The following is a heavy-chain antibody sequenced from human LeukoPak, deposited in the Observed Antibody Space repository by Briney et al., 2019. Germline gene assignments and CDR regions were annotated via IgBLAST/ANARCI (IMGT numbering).Heavy chain of an antibody. CDR3: ARQSTIAAARIDP. CDR2: IYYSGSA. D-gene: IGHD6-25*01. V-gene: IGHV4-39*01. CDR1: GGSISSSSYY. J-gene: IGHJ5*02. Sequence: PETLSLTCTVSGGSISSSSYYWGWIRQPPGKGLEWIGSIYYSGSAYYSPSLKSRVTVSIDTSKNQFSLKLNSVTAADTAVYYCARQSTIAAARIDPWGQGTLVTVSS.